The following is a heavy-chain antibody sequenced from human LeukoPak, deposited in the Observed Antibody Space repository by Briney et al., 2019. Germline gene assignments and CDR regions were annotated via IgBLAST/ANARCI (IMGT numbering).Heavy chain of an antibody. CDR2: LNPNTGGT. CDR3: ARVNNYYDASNYLYYFDS. D-gene: IGHD3-22*01. CDR1: GYTFTGYF. V-gene: IGHV1-2*02. Sequence: ASVKFSCKASGYTFTGYFLHWVRQAPGQGLEWMGWLNPNTGGTNSAQKFQGRVPMTRDTSISTAYMELSSLRSDDTAVYYCARVNNYYDASNYLYYFDSWGQGTLVTVSS. J-gene: IGHJ4*02.